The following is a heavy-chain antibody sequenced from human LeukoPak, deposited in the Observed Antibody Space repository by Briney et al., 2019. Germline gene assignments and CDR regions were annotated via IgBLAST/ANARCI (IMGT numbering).Heavy chain of an antibody. V-gene: IGHV3-23*01. CDR1: EFSIGSNY. Sequence: PGGSLRLSCAASEFSIGSNYMTWARQAPGKGLEWVSAISGSGGSTYYADSVKGRFTISRDNSKNTLYLQMNSLRAEDTAVYYCAKGPSYYYGSGSLFVWGQGTLVTVSS. J-gene: IGHJ4*02. D-gene: IGHD3-10*01. CDR3: AKGPSYYYGSGSLFV. CDR2: ISGSGGST.